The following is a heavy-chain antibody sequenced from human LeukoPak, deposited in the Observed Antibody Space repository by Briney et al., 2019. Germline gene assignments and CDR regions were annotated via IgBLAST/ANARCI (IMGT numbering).Heavy chain of an antibody. D-gene: IGHD3-10*01. V-gene: IGHV4-61*02. CDR1: GGSISSKSYY. CDR3: ARTMVRGGGYDY. Sequence: SQTLSLTCTVSGGSISSKSYYWSWIRQPAGKGLEWIGRIYASGSTDYNPSLKSRVTISRDTSKNEFSLKLSSVTAADTAVYYCARTMVRGGGYDYWGQGTLVTVSS. J-gene: IGHJ4*02. CDR2: IYASGST.